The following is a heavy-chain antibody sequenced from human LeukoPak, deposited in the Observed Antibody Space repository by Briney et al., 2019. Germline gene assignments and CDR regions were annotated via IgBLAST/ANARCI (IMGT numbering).Heavy chain of an antibody. CDR1: GYTFTGYY. J-gene: IGHJ4*02. D-gene: IGHD5-24*01. CDR3: ARGYVEMATMGQGY. V-gene: IGHV1-2*06. Sequence: ASVKVSCKASGYTFTGYYMHWVRQAPGQGLEWMGRINPNSGGTNYAQKFLGRVTMTRDTSISTAYMELSRLRSDDTAVYYCARGYVEMATMGQGYWGQGTLVTASS. CDR2: INPNSGGT.